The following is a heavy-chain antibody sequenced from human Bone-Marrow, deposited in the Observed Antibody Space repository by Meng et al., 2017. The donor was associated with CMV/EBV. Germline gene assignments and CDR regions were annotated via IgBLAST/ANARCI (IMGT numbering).Heavy chain of an antibody. CDR3: ARNHGKTDFDY. D-gene: IGHD1-14*01. V-gene: IGHV4-4*02. CDR1: GDSINSSYW. J-gene: IGHJ4*02. CDR2: IYHSGST. Sequence: CAVSGDSINSSYWWSWVRQPPGKGLEWIGEIYHSGSTNYNPSLKSRVTISVDKSKNQFSLKLSSVTAADTAVYYCARNHGKTDFDYWGQGTLVTVSS.